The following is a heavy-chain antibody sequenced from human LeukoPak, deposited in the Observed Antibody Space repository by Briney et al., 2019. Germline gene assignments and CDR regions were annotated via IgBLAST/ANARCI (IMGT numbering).Heavy chain of an antibody. CDR3: ARGARGAPCYFDY. CDR1: GYTFTSYD. D-gene: IGHD3-10*01. J-gene: IGHJ4*02. CDR2: MNPNSGNT. Sequence: ASVKLSCNASGYTFTSYDINWVRQATGQGLGLMGWMNPNSGNTGYAQKFQGRVTMTRNTSISTAYMELSSLRSEDTAVYYCARGARGAPCYFDYWGQGTLVTVSS. V-gene: IGHV1-8*01.